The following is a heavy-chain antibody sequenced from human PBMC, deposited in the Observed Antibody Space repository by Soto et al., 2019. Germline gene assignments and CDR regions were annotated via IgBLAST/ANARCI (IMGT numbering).Heavy chain of an antibody. J-gene: IGHJ3*01. CDR2: INHSGST. Sequence: PSETLSLTCAVYGGSFSGYYWSWIRQPPGKGLEWIGEINHSGSTNYNPSLKSRVTISVDTSKNQFSLKLSSVTAADTAVYYCARGLNGLATIAAAFDFWGQGTMVTVSS. CDR3: ARGLNGLATIAAAFDF. D-gene: IGHD5-12*01. V-gene: IGHV4-34*01. CDR1: GGSFSGYY.